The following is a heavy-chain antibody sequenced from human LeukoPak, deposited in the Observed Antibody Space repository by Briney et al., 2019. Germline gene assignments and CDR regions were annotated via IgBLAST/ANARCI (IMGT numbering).Heavy chain of an antibody. CDR1: EFTVSTNY. Sequence: GGSLRLSCAASEFTVSTNYMSWVRQAPGKGLEWVSIIYTTGGKYYADSVKGRFTISRDNSKHTLYLQMNSLRGEDTAVYYCVKDFGGNSDYWGQGTLVTVSS. D-gene: IGHD4-23*01. CDR3: VKDFGGNSDY. CDR2: IYTTGGK. J-gene: IGHJ4*02. V-gene: IGHV3-66*01.